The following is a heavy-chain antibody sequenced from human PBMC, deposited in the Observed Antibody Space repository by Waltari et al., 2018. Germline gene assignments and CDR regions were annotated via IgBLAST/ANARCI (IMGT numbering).Heavy chain of an antibody. CDR2: IHRSGRT. CDR1: GDSMSERYW. Sequence: QLQLQQSGPGLVKPSESLSLTCAVSGDSMSERYWWSWVRQSPGKGLEWIGQIHRSGRTYYNPSLESRVSVSMDTSNNKFFLKLSSAIAADTAVYYCARDRGRGLYFDSWGQGALVTVSP. CDR3: ARDRGRGLYFDS. V-gene: IGHV4-4*02. D-gene: IGHD2-15*01. J-gene: IGHJ4*02.